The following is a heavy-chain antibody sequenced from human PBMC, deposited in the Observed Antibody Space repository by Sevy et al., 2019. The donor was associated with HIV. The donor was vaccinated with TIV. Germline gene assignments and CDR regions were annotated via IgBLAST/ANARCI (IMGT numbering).Heavy chain of an antibody. Sequence: GGSLRLSCAASGFTFSSYEMNWVRQAPGKGLEWVSYISSSGSTICYADSVKGRFTISRDNAKNSLYLQMNSLRAEDTAVYYCARAKDTAMVYHYYGMDVWGQGTTVTVSS. D-gene: IGHD5-18*01. V-gene: IGHV3-48*03. CDR2: ISSSGSTI. CDR1: GFTFSSYE. CDR3: ARAKDTAMVYHYYGMDV. J-gene: IGHJ6*02.